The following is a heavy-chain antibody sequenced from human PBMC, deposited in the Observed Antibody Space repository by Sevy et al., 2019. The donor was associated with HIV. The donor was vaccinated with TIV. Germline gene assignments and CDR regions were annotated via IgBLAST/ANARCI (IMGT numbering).Heavy chain of an antibody. CDR2: VAPNSGHT. V-gene: IGHV1-2*02. J-gene: IGHJ5*02. CDR1: GYTFTDYW. Sequence: ASVKVSCKASGYTFTDYWLHWLRQAPGRGLEWMGWVAPNSGHTLYAQKFQGRVTMTRDASINTVYMELTGLTSDDTAVYYCARDAGIYGPPWWFDPWGQGTLVTVSS. CDR3: ARDAGIYGPPWWFDP. D-gene: IGHD3-10*01.